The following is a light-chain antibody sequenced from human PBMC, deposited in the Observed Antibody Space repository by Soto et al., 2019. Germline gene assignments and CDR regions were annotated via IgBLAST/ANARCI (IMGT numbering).Light chain of an antibody. J-gene: IGLJ3*02. CDR3: SSLSGV. CDR2: EVS. Sequence: QSALTQPASVSGSPGQSITISCTGTSSDVGGYNYVSWYQQHPGKAPKLMIYEVSNRPSGVSNRFSGSKSGNTASLTISGLQAEDEADYYCSSLSGVFGGGTKLTVL. CDR1: SSDVGGYNY. V-gene: IGLV2-14*01.